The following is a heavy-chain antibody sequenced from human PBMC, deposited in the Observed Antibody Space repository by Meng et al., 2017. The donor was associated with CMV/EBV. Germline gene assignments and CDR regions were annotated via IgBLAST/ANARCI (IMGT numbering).Heavy chain of an antibody. CDR2: IYYSGST. CDR3: AAGTSPLLDY. V-gene: IGHV4-39*07. CDR1: GGSISSSSYY. J-gene: IGHJ4*02. Sequence: SETLSLTCTVSGGSISSSSYYWGWIRQPPGKGLEWIGSIYYSGSTYYNPSLKSRVTISVDTSKNQFSLKLSSVTAADTAVYYCAAGTSPLLDYWSQGTLVTVSS. D-gene: IGHD6-13*01.